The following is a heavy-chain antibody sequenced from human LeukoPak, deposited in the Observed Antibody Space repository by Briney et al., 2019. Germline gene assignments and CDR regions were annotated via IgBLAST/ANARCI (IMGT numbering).Heavy chain of an antibody. D-gene: IGHD2/OR15-2a*01. Sequence: GSLRLSCAASGFTFSSYSMNWVRQAPGKGLEWVSSISSSSSYIYYADSVKGRFTISRDNAKNSLYLQMNSLRAEDTAVYYCAGDRIGQGVFDYWGQGTLVTVSS. J-gene: IGHJ4*02. CDR3: AGDRIGQGVFDY. CDR1: GFTFSSYS. CDR2: ISSSSSYI. V-gene: IGHV3-21*01.